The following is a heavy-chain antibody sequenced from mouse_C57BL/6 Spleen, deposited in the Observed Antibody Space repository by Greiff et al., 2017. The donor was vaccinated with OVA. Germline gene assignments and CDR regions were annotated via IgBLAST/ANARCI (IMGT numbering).Heavy chain of an antibody. Sequence: QVTLKESGPELVKPGASVKLSCKASGYTFTSYDINWVKQRPGQGLEWIGWIYPRDGSTKYNEKFKGKATLTVDTSSSTAYMELHSLTSEDSAVYFCARSYYGSSYQFAYWGQGTLVTVSA. CDR3: ARSYYGSSYQFAY. V-gene: IGHV1-85*01. D-gene: IGHD1-1*01. J-gene: IGHJ3*01. CDR2: IYPRDGST. CDR1: GYTFTSYD.